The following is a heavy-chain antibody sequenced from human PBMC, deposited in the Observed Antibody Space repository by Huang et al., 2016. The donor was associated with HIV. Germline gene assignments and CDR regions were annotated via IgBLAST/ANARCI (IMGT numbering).Heavy chain of an antibody. J-gene: IGHJ3*01. CDR1: GYTFTNYD. V-gene: IGHV1-8*01. D-gene: IGHD3-10*01. CDR3: ARGFGINYNHEAFDV. CDR2: MNPKSGNV. Sequence: QIQLAQSGAEVKKPGASVKVSCKASGYTFTNYDINVVRQASGQGLEGMGWMNPKSGNVGYTKKFQGRVAILRNSSINTSYLEVTSLTSEDTAVYYCARGFGINYNHEAFDVWGQGTMVTVSS.